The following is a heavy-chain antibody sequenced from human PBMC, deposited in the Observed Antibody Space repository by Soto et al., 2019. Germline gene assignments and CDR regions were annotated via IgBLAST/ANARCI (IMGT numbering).Heavy chain of an antibody. CDR2: IYYSGST. V-gene: IGHV4-31*03. J-gene: IGHJ3*02. D-gene: IGHD3-22*01. CDR3: ARDDSSGYYQSNAAFDI. Sequence: SETLSLTCTVSGGSISSGGYYWSWIRQHPGKGLEWIGYIYYSGSTYYNPSLKSRVTISVDTSKNQFSLKLSSVTAADTAAYYCARDDSSGYYQSNAAFDIWGQGTMVTVSS. CDR1: GGSISSGGYY.